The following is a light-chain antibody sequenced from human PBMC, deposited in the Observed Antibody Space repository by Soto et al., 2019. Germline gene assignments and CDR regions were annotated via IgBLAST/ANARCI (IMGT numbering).Light chain of an antibody. V-gene: IGLV2-23*01. Sequence: QSAPAQPASVSESPGQSITISCTGSSSDVGSHNLVSWFQQHPGRAPKVMVYEAFKRPSGVSNRFSGSKSGNTASLTISGLRAEDEADYYCCLYGGKSSGVFGGGTKLTVL. J-gene: IGLJ3*02. CDR2: EAF. CDR1: SSDVGSHNL. CDR3: CLYGGKSSGV.